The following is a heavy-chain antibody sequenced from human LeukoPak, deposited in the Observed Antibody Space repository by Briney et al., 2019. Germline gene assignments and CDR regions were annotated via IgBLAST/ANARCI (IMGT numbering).Heavy chain of an antibody. J-gene: IGHJ4*02. CDR1: GFNLSSYR. Sequence: GGSLRLSCEASGFNLSSYRMTWVRQATGKGLEWVSIISSGSSAIFSADALKGRFTISRDDAKNLLYLDMNSLRAEDAAVYYCARGHTAVTRHFDFWGQGTLVTVSS. CDR2: ISSGSSAI. D-gene: IGHD4-17*01. CDR3: ARGHTAVTRHFDF. V-gene: IGHV3-21*01.